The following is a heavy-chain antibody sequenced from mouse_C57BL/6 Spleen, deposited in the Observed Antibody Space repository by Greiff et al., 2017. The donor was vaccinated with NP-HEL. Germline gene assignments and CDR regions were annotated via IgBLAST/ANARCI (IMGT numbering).Heavy chain of an antibody. CDR1: GFNIKDYY. D-gene: IGHD1-1*01. CDR2: IDPEDGDT. V-gene: IGHV14-1*01. J-gene: IGHJ3*01. Sequence: VQLQQSGAELVRPGASVKLSCTASGFNIKDYYMHWVKQRPEQGLEWIGRIDPEDGDTEYAPKFQGKATMTADTSSNTAYLQLSSLTSEDTAVYYCTTQFITTVVAEAYWGQGTLVTVSA. CDR3: TTQFITTVVAEAY.